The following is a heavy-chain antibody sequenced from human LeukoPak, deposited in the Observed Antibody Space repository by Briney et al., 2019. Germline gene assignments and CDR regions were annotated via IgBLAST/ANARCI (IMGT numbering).Heavy chain of an antibody. CDR3: ARTAGGSDWFDP. Sequence: SETQSLTCTVSGGSISSYYWSWIRQPPGKGLEWIGYVYYSGSTNYNPSLNSRVTISIDTSKNQFSLRLNSVTAADAAVYYCARTAGGSDWFDPWGQGTLVTVSS. V-gene: IGHV4-59*01. D-gene: IGHD3-10*01. J-gene: IGHJ5*02. CDR1: GGSISSYY. CDR2: VYYSGST.